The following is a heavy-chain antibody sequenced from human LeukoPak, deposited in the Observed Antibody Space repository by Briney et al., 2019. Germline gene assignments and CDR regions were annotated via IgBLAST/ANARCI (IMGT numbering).Heavy chain of an antibody. CDR1: GYTFTNYY. D-gene: IGHD3-10*01. J-gene: IGHJ4*02. Sequence: ASVKVSCKASGYTFTNYYMHWVRPAPGQGLEWMGIINPSGGSTSYAQKFQGRVTMTRDTSTSTVYMELSSLRSEDTAVYYCARAPQGKPVDYWGQGTLVTVSS. V-gene: IGHV1-46*01. CDR2: INPSGGST. CDR3: ARAPQGKPVDY.